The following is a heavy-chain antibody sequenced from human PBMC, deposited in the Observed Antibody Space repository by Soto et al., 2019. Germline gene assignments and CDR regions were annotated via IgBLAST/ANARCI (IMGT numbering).Heavy chain of an antibody. CDR3: ARKLYGDYFDY. V-gene: IGHV4-34*01. J-gene: IGHJ4*02. CDR1: GGSCSGYY. Sequence: SETLSLTCAVYGGSCSGYYWSWIRQPPGKGLEWIGEINHSGSTNYNPSLKSRVTISVDTSKNQFSLKLSSVTAADTAVYYCARKLYGDYFDYWGQGTLVTVSS. D-gene: IGHD4-17*01. CDR2: INHSGST.